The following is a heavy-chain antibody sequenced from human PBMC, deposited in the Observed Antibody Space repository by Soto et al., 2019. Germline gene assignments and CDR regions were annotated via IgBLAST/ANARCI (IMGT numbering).Heavy chain of an antibody. V-gene: IGHV3-30*18. D-gene: IGHD3-22*01. CDR2: ISYDVSNK. J-gene: IGHJ4*02. Sequence: QVQLVESGGGVVQPGRSLRLSCAASGFTFSSYGMHWVRQAPGKGLEWVAVISYDVSNKYYADSVKGRFTISRDNSKNTLYLQMNSLRAEDTAVYYCANVARITMIPPDYWGQGTLVTVSS. CDR1: GFTFSSYG. CDR3: ANVARITMIPPDY.